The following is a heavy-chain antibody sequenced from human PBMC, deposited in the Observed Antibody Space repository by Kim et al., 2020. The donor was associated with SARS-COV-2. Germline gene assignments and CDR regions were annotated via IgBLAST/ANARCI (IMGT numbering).Heavy chain of an antibody. D-gene: IGHD4-4*01. J-gene: IGHJ4*02. V-gene: IGHV5-51*01. CDR1: GYSFTSYW. CDR3: ARHISGYDYNSSLVGATDY. CDR2: IYPGDSDT. Sequence: GESLKISCKGSGYSFTSYWIGWVRQMPGKGLEWMGIIYPGDSDTRYSPSFQGQVTISADKSISTAYLQWSSLKASDTAMYYCARHISGYDYNSSLVGATDYWGQGTLVTVSS.